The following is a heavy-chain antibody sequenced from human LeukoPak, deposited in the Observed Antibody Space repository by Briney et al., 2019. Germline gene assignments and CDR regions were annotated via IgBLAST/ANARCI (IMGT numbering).Heavy chain of an antibody. CDR3: ARDGGRGWLSEN. CDR2: IIGDSSTI. CDR1: GFSFSDYS. J-gene: IGHJ4*02. Sequence: GGSLRLSCAASGFSFSDYSMNWVRQAPGKGLAWISYIIGDSSTIYYADSVKGRFTISRDNAKNSLYLRMNSLRAEDTAVYYCARDGGRGWLSENWGQGTLVTVSS. V-gene: IGHV3-48*01. D-gene: IGHD6-19*01.